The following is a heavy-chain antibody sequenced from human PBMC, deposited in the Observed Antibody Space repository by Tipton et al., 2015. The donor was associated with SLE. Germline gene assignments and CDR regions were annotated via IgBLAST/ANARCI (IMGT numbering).Heavy chain of an antibody. J-gene: IGHJ2*01. CDR3: ARDSQVWTGEYWFFDL. V-gene: IGHV1-46*01. D-gene: IGHD3/OR15-3a*01. Sequence: QVQLVQSGAEVKKPGASVRVSCKTSGYTFATYFIHWVRQAPGQGLEWMGIINPNGGSATYAQNFQGRITMTKDTSTTTVYMELSNLRSDDTAIYYCARDSQVWTGEYWFFDLWGRGTPFTVTS. CDR1: GYTFATYF. CDR2: INPNGGSA.